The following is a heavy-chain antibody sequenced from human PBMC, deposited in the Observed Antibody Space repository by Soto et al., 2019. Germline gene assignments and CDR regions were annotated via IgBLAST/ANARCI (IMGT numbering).Heavy chain of an antibody. D-gene: IGHD2-15*01. V-gene: IGHV3-74*01. Sequence: GGSVRLSCAASGFTLSSYWMHWVRQAPGKGLVWVSRINSDGSTTSYADSVKGRFTISRDNAKNTLDLQMNSLRVEDTAVYYCARDLTGSGTYWGQGTLVTVSS. CDR3: ARDLTGSGTY. J-gene: IGHJ4*02. CDR1: GFTLSSYW. CDR2: INSDGSTT.